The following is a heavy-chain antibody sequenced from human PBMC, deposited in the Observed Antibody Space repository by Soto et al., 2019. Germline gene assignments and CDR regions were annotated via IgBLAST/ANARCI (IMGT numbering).Heavy chain of an antibody. CDR1: GFTFSSYA. J-gene: IGHJ4*02. CDR3: AKGLYFYDSSVPLDY. V-gene: IGHV3-23*01. CDR2: ISGSGGST. D-gene: IGHD3-22*01. Sequence: GGSLRLSCAASGFTFSSYAMSWVRQAPGKGLEWVSAISGSGGSTYYADSVKGRFTISRDNSKNTLYLQMNSLRAEDTAVYYCAKGLYFYDSSVPLDYWGQGTLVTAPQ.